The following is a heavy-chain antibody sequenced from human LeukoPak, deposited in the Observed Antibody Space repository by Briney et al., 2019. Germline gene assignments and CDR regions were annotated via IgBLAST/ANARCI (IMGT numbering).Heavy chain of an antibody. Sequence: GGSLRLSCAASGFTFSSYAMSWVRQAPGKGLEWVSAISSSGGSTYYADSVKGRFTISRDNSKNTLYLQMNSLRVEDTAVYYCAKGTLDIVVVPAAPKVYYFDYWGQGTLVTVSS. CDR2: ISSSGGST. J-gene: IGHJ4*01. D-gene: IGHD2-2*01. CDR3: AKGTLDIVVVPAAPKVYYFDY. V-gene: IGHV3-23*01. CDR1: GFTFSSYA.